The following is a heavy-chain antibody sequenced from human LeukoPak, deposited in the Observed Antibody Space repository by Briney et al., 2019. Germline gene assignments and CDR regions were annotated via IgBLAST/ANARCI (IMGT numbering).Heavy chain of an antibody. CDR2: INHSGST. CDR3: ARDWEALGYCSGGSCYSGWFDP. V-gene: IGHV4-34*01. CDR1: GGSFSGYY. J-gene: IGHJ5*02. Sequence: SETLSLTCAVYGGSFSGYYWSWIRQPPGKGLEWIGEINHSGSTNYNPSLKSRVTISVDTSKNQFSLKLSSVTAADTAVYYCARDWEALGYCSGGSCYSGWFDPWGQGTLVTVSS. D-gene: IGHD2-15*01.